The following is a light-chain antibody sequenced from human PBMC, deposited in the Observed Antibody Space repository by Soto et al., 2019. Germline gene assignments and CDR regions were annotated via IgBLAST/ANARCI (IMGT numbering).Light chain of an antibody. CDR3: QQYGSSGT. CDR1: QSVSNNY. CDR2: GAS. V-gene: IGKV3-20*01. Sequence: EMVSAQSPGTLSLSPGERATLSCRASQSVSNNYLAWYQQKPGQAPRLLIYGASNRATGIPDRFSGSGSGTDFTLTISRLEPEDFAVYYCQQYGSSGTFGQGTKVDI. J-gene: IGKJ1*01.